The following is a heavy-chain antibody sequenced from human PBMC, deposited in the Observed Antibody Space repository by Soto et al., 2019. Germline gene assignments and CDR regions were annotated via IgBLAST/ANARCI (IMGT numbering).Heavy chain of an antibody. V-gene: IGHV3-21*01. Sequence: EVQLVESGGGLVKPGGSLRLSCAASGFTFSSHSMNWVRQAPGKGLEWVSSISSSGSYIYYADSVKGRFTLSRDNAKNSRYLQMNSLRAEDTAVYYCARDGSYDSSGYYFDYWGQGTLVTVSS. CDR1: GFTFSSHS. D-gene: IGHD3-22*01. CDR2: ISSSGSYI. J-gene: IGHJ4*02. CDR3: ARDGSYDSSGYYFDY.